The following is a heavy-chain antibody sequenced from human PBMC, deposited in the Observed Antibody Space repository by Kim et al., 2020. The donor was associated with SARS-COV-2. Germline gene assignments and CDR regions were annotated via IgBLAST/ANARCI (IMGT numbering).Heavy chain of an antibody. V-gene: IGHV4-39*01. D-gene: IGHD2-15*01. CDR2: INYGGTT. J-gene: IGHJ6*01. CDR3: ARDEDLEYYCLDV. CDR1: GGSIRSTTNY. Sequence: SETLSLTCTVSGGSIRSTTNYWVWIRQPTGKGLEWIGSINYGGTTYHNPSLKSRVTISVNTSKNQFSLKVRSVAAADAAIYYCARDEDLEYYCLDVWGQGTTVTVSS.